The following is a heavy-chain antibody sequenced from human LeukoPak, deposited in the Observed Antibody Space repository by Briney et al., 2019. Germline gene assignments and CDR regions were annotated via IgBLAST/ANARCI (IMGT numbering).Heavy chain of an antibody. D-gene: IGHD3-22*01. J-gene: IGHJ4*02. V-gene: IGHV4-34*01. CDR3: ARGSVRHYYDSSGYNHFDY. Sequence: PSETLSLTCAVYGGSFSGYYWSWIRQPPGKGLEWIGEINHSGSTNYNPSLKSRVTISVDTSKNQFSRKLSSVTAADTAVYYCARGSVRHYYDSSGYNHFDYWGQGTLVTVSS. CDR1: GGSFSGYY. CDR2: INHSGST.